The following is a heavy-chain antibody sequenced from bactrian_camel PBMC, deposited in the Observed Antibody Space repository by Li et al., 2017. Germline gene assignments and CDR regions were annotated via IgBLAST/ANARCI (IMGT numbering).Heavy chain of an antibody. CDR2: INGAGHST. Sequence: VQLVESGGGLVQPGGSLRLSCAFSGTEFSSYAINWVRQAPGKGLEWFSTINGAGHSTYYADSVKGRFTVSRDNANNTVNLMMNSLKPEDTAMYYCAANFGPYCSGPYLARRANFLGQGTQVTVS. V-gene: IGHV3S40*01. J-gene: IGHJ4*01. D-gene: IGHD2*01. CDR1: GTEFSSYA.